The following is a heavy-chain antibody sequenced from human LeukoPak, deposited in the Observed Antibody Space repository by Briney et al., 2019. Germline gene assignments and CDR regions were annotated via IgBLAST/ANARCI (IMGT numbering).Heavy chain of an antibody. V-gene: IGHV5-51*01. CDR1: GYRFTNSW. J-gene: IGHJ3*01. CDR3: ARLREGVDAFHV. CDR2: IYLGDSDT. Sequence: GESLKISCKGSGYRFTNSWIGWVRQMPGKGLEWMGIIYLGDSDTRYSPSFQGQVTISADKSISTAYLQWSSLKASDTAMYYCARLREGVDAFHVWGQGTMVTVSS. D-gene: IGHD1-26*01.